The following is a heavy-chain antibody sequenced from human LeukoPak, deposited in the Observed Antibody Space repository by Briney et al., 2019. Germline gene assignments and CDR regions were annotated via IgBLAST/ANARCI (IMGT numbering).Heavy chain of an antibody. D-gene: IGHD2-2*01. CDR2: IGGSGSSI. CDR1: GFSFSTYA. Sequence: GGSLRLSCAASGFSFSTYAMSWVRQAPGKGLQWVSAIGGSGSSINYAPSVKGRFTISRDETRNTLYLQMNSLRAEDTAVYYCARGGLAYCSSTSCSRGYWGQGTLVTVSS. V-gene: IGHV3-23*01. J-gene: IGHJ4*02. CDR3: ARGGLAYCSSTSCSRGY.